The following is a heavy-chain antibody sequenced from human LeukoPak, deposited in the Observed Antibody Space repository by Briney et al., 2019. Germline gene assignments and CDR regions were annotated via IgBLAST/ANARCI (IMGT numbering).Heavy chain of an antibody. J-gene: IGHJ4*02. V-gene: IGHV3-30*18. CDR2: ISYDGSNK. CDR1: GFTFSSYG. CDR3: AKDRDYSPDY. D-gene: IGHD4-11*01. Sequence: GGSLRLSCAASGFTFSSYGMHWVRQAPGKGLEWVAVISYDGSNKYYADSVKGRFTISRDNSKNTLYLQMNSLRAEDTAVYYCAKDRDYSPDYWGQGTLVTVSS.